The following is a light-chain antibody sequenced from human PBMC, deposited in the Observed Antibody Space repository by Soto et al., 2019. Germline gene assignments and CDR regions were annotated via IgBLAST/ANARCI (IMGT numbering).Light chain of an antibody. CDR3: QQYHNLWT. V-gene: IGKV3-11*01. CDR1: QSVRTY. J-gene: IGKJ1*01. CDR2: DAS. Sequence: EIVLTQSPATLSLSPGERATLSCRASQSVRTYLAWYQQKPGQAPRLLIYDASNRATGIPARFSGSGSETDFTLTISSLEPEDFALYYCQQYHNLWTFGRGTEVEIK.